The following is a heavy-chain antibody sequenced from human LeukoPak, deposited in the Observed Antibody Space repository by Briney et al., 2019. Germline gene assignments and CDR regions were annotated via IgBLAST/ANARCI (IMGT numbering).Heavy chain of an antibody. CDR2: IYYSGST. V-gene: IGHV4-31*03. CDR1: GGSISSGGYY. CDR3: ARTTVVAKYFDY. D-gene: IGHD4-23*01. Sequence: SETLSLTCTVSGGSISSGGYYWSWIGQHPGKGLEWIGYIYYSGSTYYNPSLKSRLTISVDTSKNQFSLKLSSVTAADTAVYYCARTTVVAKYFDYWGQGTLVTVSS. J-gene: IGHJ4*02.